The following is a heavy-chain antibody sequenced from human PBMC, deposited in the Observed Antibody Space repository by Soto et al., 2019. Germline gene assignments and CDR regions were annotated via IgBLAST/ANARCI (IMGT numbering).Heavy chain of an antibody. CDR2: IKSKTDGGTT. Sequence: EVQLAESGGGLVKPGGSLRLSCAASGFTFSNAWMSWVRQAPGKGLEWVGRIKSKTDGGTTDYAAPVKGRFTISRDHSKNSLYRQMNSLKTEDTAVYSCTKDPGYFCSGNYYNRHIDYWGQGTLVTVSS. J-gene: IGHJ4*02. CDR3: TKDPGYFCSGNYYNRHIDY. D-gene: IGHD3-10*01. V-gene: IGHV3-15*01. CDR1: GFTFSNAW.